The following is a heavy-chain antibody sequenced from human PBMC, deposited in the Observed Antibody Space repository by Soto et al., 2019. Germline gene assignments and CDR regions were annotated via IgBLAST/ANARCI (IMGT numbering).Heavy chain of an antibody. CDR3: ARDLYGVFDY. CDR1: GFTFSNYY. CDR2: IKQDGSEN. Sequence: EVQLVESGGDLVQPGGSLRLSCAASGFTFSNYYMTWVRQAPGKGLEWVANIKQDGSENYYVDSVRGRFTISRDNAKKSLYLQMNTLRAEDTAVYYCARDLYGVFDYWGQETLVTVSS. J-gene: IGHJ4*02. V-gene: IGHV3-7*05. D-gene: IGHD4-17*01.